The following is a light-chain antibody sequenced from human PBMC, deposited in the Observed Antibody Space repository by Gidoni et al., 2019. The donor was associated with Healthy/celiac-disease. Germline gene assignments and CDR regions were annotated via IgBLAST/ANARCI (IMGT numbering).Light chain of an antibody. Sequence: DIQMTPSPSSLSASVGDRVTITCRASQSISSYLNWYQQKPGQAPKLLIYAASSLQSGVPSRFSGSGSGTDFTLTISSLQPEDFATYYCQQSYSTPCTFXXXTKVDIK. CDR2: AAS. CDR1: QSISSY. V-gene: IGKV1-39*01. CDR3: QQSYSTPCT. J-gene: IGKJ3*01.